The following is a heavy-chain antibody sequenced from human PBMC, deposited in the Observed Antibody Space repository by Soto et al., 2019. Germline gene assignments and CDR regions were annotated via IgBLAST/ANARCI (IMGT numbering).Heavy chain of an antibody. D-gene: IGHD3-22*01. CDR3: ARPLGPYYDSSGYYLDY. J-gene: IGHJ4*02. CDR2: IIPIFGTA. CDR1: GGTFSSYA. V-gene: IGHV1-69*12. Sequence: QVQLVQSGTEVKKPGSSVKVSCKASGGTFSSYAISWVRQAPGQGLEWMGGIIPIFGTANYAQKFQGRVTITADESTSTAYMELSSLRSEDTAVYYCARPLGPYYDSSGYYLDYWGQGTLVTVSS.